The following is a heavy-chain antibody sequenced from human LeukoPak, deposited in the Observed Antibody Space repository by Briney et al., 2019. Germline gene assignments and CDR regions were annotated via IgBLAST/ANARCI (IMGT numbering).Heavy chain of an antibody. V-gene: IGHV3-21*01. D-gene: IGHD2-2*01. CDR3: AKDIVVVSAAGDAFDF. CDR1: GCTLSSYN. J-gene: IGHJ3*01. Sequence: GGSLRLSCVASGCTLSSYNMKWVRQAPGKRLEGVSSISWRSSDIEYADSVKGRFTISRDIDKKSLYLQMNSLRVEDTAVYYCAKDIVVVSAAGDAFDFWGQGTMVTVSS. CDR2: ISWRSSDI.